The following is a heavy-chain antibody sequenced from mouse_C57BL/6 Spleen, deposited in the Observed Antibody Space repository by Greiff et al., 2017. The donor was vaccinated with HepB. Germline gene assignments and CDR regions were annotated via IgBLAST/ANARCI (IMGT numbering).Heavy chain of an antibody. V-gene: IGHV1-18*01. CDR1: GYTFTDYN. CDR3: ARADWGDWYFDY. D-gene: IGHD4-1*01. J-gene: IGHJ2*01. Sequence: EVQLQESGPELVKPGASVKIPCKASGYTFTDYNMDWVKQSPGKSLEWIGDINPNNGGTIYNQKFKGKATLTVDKSSSTAYMELRSLTSEDTAVYYCARADWGDWYFDYWGQGTTLTVSS. CDR2: INPNNGGT.